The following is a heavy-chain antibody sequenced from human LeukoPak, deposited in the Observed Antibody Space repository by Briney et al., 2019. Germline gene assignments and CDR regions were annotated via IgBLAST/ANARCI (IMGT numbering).Heavy chain of an antibody. J-gene: IGHJ2*01. CDR2: ITGSSTWT. CDR3: ARELVSSGTGYFDL. Sequence: GGSLRLSCEASGFTFGNFGMTWVRQAPGKGLQWVSGITGSSTWTYYAASVKGRFTVSRDNSQNTLHLQMNSLRADDTAVYYCARELVSSGTGYFDLWGRGTLVTVSS. D-gene: IGHD3-10*01. V-gene: IGHV3-23*01. CDR1: GFTFGNFG.